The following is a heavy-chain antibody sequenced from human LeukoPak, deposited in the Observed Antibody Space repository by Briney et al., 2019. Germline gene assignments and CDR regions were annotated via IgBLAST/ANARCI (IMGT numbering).Heavy chain of an antibody. CDR1: GYTFTGYY. CDR3: ARRVMATGNFDY. D-gene: IGHD5-24*01. CDR2: INPNSGGT. J-gene: IGHJ4*02. V-gene: IGHV1-2*02. Sequence: ASVKVSCKASGYTFTGYYMHWVRQAPGQGLEWMGWINPNSGGTNYAQKFQGRVTMTRDTSISTAYMEWSSLKASDTAMYYCARRVMATGNFDYWGQGTLVTVSS.